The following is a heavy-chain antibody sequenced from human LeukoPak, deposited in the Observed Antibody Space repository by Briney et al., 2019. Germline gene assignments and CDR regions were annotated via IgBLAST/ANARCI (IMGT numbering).Heavy chain of an antibody. V-gene: IGHV3-23*01. Sequence: PGGSLRLSCAASGFTFSSYAMSWVRQAPGKGLEWVSAISGSGGTTYYTDSVKGRFTISRDNSKNTVYLQMNSLRAEDTAVYYCAKRSVGYDFWSGVDYWGQGTRVTVSS. CDR2: ISGSGGTT. J-gene: IGHJ4*02. CDR3: AKRSVGYDFWSGVDY. CDR1: GFTFSSYA. D-gene: IGHD3-3*01.